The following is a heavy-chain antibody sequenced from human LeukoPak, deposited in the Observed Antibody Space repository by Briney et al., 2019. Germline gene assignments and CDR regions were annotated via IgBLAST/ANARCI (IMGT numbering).Heavy chain of an antibody. CDR2: IKKDGSEK. CDR1: GFTSSSYW. V-gene: IGHV3-7*03. Sequence: GGSLRLSCAAAGFTSSSYWMSWVRQAPGKGLEWVANIKKDGSEKYYVDSVKGRFTISRDNAKNSLYLQMNSLRAEDTAVYYCARGLYSSTTYYFDYWGQGTLATVSS. D-gene: IGHD6-13*01. J-gene: IGHJ4*02. CDR3: ARGLYSSTTYYFDY.